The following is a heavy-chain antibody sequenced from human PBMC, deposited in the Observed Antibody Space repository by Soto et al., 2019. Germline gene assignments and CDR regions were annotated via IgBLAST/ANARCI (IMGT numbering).Heavy chain of an antibody. CDR2: VYYTGST. Sequence: SETLSLTCTVSGDSISTFYLGWMRQSPGKALEWIGYVYYTGSTNYNPSLKSRVTISVDRSKNQFSLKLTSANAADTAVYYCARGRTVRNYADDSSDYFYFFDYWGQGTQVTVSS. D-gene: IGHD3-22*01. CDR1: GDSISTFY. CDR3: ARGRTVRNYADDSSDYFYFFDY. J-gene: IGHJ4*02. V-gene: IGHV4-59*01.